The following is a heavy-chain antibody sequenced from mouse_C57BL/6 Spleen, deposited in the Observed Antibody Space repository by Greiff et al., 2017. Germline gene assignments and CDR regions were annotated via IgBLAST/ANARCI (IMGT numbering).Heavy chain of an antibody. Sequence: QVQLQQSGAELVKPGASVKLSCKASGYTFTEYTIHWVKQRSGQGLERIGWFYPGSGSIKYNEKFKDKATLTADKSSSTVYMELSIWTSEDSAVYFCARHEPLYYDYDGGFAYWGQGTLVTVSA. D-gene: IGHD2-4*01. CDR1: GYTFTEYT. CDR3: ARHEPLYYDYDGGFAY. J-gene: IGHJ3*01. CDR2: FYPGSGSI. V-gene: IGHV1-62-2*01.